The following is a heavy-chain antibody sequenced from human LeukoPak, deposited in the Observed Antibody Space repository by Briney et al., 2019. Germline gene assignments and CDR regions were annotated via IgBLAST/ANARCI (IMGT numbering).Heavy chain of an antibody. CDR2: ISSSSSYI. Sequence: GGSLRLSCAASGFTISSYSMNWVRQAPGKGLEWVSSISSSSSYIYYADSVKGRFTISRDNAKNSLYLQMNSLRAEDTAVYYCAREAEGSSWFSHYYYYYYMDVWGKGTTVTVSS. CDR1: GFTISSYS. D-gene: IGHD6-13*01. CDR3: AREAEGSSWFSHYYYYYYMDV. J-gene: IGHJ6*03. V-gene: IGHV3-21*01.